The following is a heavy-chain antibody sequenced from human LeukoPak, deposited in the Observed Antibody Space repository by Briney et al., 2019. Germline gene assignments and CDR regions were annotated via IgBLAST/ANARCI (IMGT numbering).Heavy chain of an antibody. D-gene: IGHD1-26*01. CDR3: ARGIIGTYSDDH. J-gene: IGHJ4*02. CDR2: IGSSGGYI. V-gene: IGHV3-21*01. Sequence: GGSLRLSCEGSAFIFSGHWMNWVRQAPGKGLEWVSFIGSSGGYIYYADSVKGRFTISRDNAKNSLNLQMNSLRAEDTAVYYCARGIIGTYSDDHWGQGTLVTVSS. CDR1: AFIFSGHW.